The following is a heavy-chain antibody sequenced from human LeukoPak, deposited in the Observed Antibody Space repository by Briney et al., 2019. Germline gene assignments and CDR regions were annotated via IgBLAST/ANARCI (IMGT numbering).Heavy chain of an antibody. Sequence: GGSLRLSCAASGFTFSTYSMNWVRQAPGKGLEWVSYISSSGSTIYYADAVKGRFTISRDNAKNSLYLQMSSLRDEDTAVYYCARRFRTEGYNYYFDYWGQGTLVTVSS. CDR2: ISSSGSTI. CDR1: GFTFSTYS. V-gene: IGHV3-48*02. CDR3: ARRFRTEGYNYYFDY. D-gene: IGHD5-24*01. J-gene: IGHJ4*02.